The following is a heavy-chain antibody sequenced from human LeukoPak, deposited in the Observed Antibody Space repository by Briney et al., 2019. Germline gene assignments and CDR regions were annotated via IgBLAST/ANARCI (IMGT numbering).Heavy chain of an antibody. D-gene: IGHD3-10*01. CDR2: IDYSGTT. Sequence: SETLSLTCTVSDVSISSYHWSWVRQPPGKGLEWIGYIDYSGTTSHNPSLKSRVTISVDTSKNQFSLRVRSVSAADTAVYYCARATFMFRGVPLEPDAFDIWGQGTMVSVSS. CDR1: DVSISSYH. V-gene: IGHV4-59*01. CDR3: ARATFMFRGVPLEPDAFDI. J-gene: IGHJ3*02.